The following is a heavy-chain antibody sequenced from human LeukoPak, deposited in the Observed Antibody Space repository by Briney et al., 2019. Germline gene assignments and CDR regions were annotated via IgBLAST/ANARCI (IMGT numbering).Heavy chain of an antibody. J-gene: IGHJ4*02. CDR2: IYTSGST. CDR3: ARSSWYDIIDY. CDR1: GGSISSYY. D-gene: IGHD6-13*01. Sequence: PSETLSLTCSVSGGSISSYYWSWIRQPAGKGLEWIGRIYTSGSTSYNPSLKSRVTISVDTSKNQFSLKLSSVTAADTAVYYCARSSWYDIIDYWGQGTLVTVSS. V-gene: IGHV4-4*07.